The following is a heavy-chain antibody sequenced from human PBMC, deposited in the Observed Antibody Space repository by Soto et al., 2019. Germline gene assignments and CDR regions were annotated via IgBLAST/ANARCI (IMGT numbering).Heavy chain of an antibody. CDR2: IIPIFGTA. CDR1: GGTFSSYA. CDR3: ARVAESRDFLSGYDAHRSGDYYYYGMDV. Sequence: QVQLVQSGAEVKKPGSSVKVSCKASGGTFSSYAISWVRQAPGQGLEWMGGIIPIFGTAHYAQKFQGRVTIAADEPTSTAYMELSSLRSEDTGVYYCARVAESRDFLSGYDAHRSGDYYYYGMDVWGQGTTVTVSS. V-gene: IGHV1-69*01. J-gene: IGHJ6*02. D-gene: IGHD3-3*01.